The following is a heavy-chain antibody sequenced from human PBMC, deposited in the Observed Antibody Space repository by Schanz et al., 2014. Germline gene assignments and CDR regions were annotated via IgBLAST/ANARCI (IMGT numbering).Heavy chain of an antibody. Sequence: EQSGAEVKKPGSSVKVSCKASGGTFSGYAISWVRQAPGQGLEWMGWIIPVFGTANYAQKFQGRVTSTADEATSTVFMVLSSLRSEDAVVYFCAKAINAVVQHTDVFHLWGQGKRVTVSS. V-gene: IGHV1-69*01. CDR1: GGTFSGYA. CDR2: IIPVFGTA. CDR3: AKAINAVVQHTDVFHL. D-gene: IGHD3-22*01. J-gene: IGHJ3*01.